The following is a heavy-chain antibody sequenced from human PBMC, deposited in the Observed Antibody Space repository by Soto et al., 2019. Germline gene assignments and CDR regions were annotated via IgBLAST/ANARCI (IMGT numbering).Heavy chain of an antibody. D-gene: IGHD1-7*01. J-gene: IGHJ3*02. V-gene: IGHV2-5*02. CDR1: GFSLSTSGVG. CDR3: AHRVSLLHTWNYGAFDI. CDR2: IYWDDDK. Sequence: QITLKESGPTLVKPTQTLTLTCSFSGFSLSTSGVGVGWIRQPPGEALEWLALIYWDDDKRYNPSLRTRLTITKDTPKNQVVLTMTDMDAVDTATYFCAHRVSLLHTWNYGAFDIWGQGTMVTVSS.